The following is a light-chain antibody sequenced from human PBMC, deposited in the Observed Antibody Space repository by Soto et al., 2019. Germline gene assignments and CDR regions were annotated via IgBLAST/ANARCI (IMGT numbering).Light chain of an antibody. J-gene: IGKJ1*01. CDR3: KQYGSSGK. CDR2: GAS. V-gene: IGKV3-20*01. CDR1: QSVSNNY. Sequence: NVFSQSPVPLVLSSGGKSPLSCRASQSVSNNYLAWYQQKPGQAPRLLIYGASNRATGIPGRFSGSGSGTDFTLTISRLEPEDFAVYYCKQYGSSGKFGQGTKVDIK.